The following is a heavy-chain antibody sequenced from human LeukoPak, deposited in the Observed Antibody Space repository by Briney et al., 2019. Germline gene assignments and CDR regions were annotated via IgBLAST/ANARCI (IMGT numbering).Heavy chain of an antibody. CDR2: IYYSGST. Sequence: PSETLSLTCTASGGSISSSSYYWGWIRQPPGKGLEWIGSIYYSGSTYYNPSLKSRVTISVDTSKNQFSLKLSSVTAADTAVYYCARHPTGAYCSGGSCYVGFDYWGQGTLVTVSS. V-gene: IGHV4-39*01. CDR1: GGSISSSSYY. J-gene: IGHJ4*02. CDR3: ARHPTGAYCSGGSCYVGFDY. D-gene: IGHD2-15*01.